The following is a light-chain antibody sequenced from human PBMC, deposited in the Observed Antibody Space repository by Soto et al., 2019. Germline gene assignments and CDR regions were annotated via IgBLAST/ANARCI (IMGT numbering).Light chain of an antibody. J-gene: IGKJ4*02. CDR3: QERSNWPTLS. Sequence: EIVLTQSPATLSLSPGERATLSCRASQSVFNYLAWYQQKPGQAPRLLIYEASIRATGIPARFSGSGSGTDFTLTISSLGPEDFAVYYCQERSNWPTLSFGGGTK. CDR2: EAS. V-gene: IGKV3-11*01. CDR1: QSVFNY.